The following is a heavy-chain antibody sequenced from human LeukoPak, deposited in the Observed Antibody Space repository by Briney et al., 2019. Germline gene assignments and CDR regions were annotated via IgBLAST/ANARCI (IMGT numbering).Heavy chain of an antibody. CDR3: ARGRYSNRYYYYGMDV. Sequence: GGSLRLSCAASGFTFSSYAMHWVRQAPGKGLEYVSAISSNGGSTYYANSVKGRFTISRDNSNNTLYLQMGSLRAEDMAVYYCARGRYSNRYYYYGMDVWGQGTTVTVSS. CDR2: ISSNGGST. D-gene: IGHD3-9*01. CDR1: GFTFSSYA. J-gene: IGHJ6*02. V-gene: IGHV3-64*01.